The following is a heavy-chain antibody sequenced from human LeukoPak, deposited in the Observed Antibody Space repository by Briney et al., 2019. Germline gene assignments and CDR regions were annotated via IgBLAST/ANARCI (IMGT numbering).Heavy chain of an antibody. D-gene: IGHD2-2*01. J-gene: IGHJ5*02. CDR2: INHSGST. CDR1: SGSFSGYY. CDR3: ARGWWDIVVVPSTGSWFDP. Sequence: SETLSLTCAVYSGSFSGYYWSWIRQPPGKGLEWIGEINHSGSTNYNPSLKSRVTISVDTSKNQFSLKLSSVTAADTAVYYCARGWWDIVVVPSTGSWFDPWGQGTLVTVSS. V-gene: IGHV4-34*01.